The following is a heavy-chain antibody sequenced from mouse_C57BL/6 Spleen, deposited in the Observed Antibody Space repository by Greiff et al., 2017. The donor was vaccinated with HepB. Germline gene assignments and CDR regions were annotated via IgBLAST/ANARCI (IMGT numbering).Heavy chain of an antibody. V-gene: IGHV1-69*01. D-gene: IGHD1-1*01. CDR3: ARAEPMTTVVATGAMDY. J-gene: IGHJ4*01. Sequence: VQLQQPGAELVMPGASVKLSCKASGYTFTSYWMHWVKQRPGQGLEWIGEIDPSDSYTNYNQKFKGKSTLTVDKSSSTAYMQLSSLTSEDAAFYYCARAEPMTTVVATGAMDYWGQGTSVTVSS. CDR2: IDPSDSYT. CDR1: GYTFTSYW.